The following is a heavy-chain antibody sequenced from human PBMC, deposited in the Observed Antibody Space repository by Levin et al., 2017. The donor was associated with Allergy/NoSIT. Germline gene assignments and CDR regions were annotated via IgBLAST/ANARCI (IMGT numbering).Heavy chain of an antibody. J-gene: IGHJ4*02. CDR1: GFTFSSYS. Sequence: GESLKISCAASGFTFSSYSMNWVRQAPGKGLEWVSYISSSSSTIYYADSVKGRFTISRDNAKNSLYLQMNSLRAEDTAVYYCARGREKSTFDYWGQGTLVTVSS. V-gene: IGHV3-48*01. CDR2: ISSSSSTI. CDR3: ARGREKSTFDY.